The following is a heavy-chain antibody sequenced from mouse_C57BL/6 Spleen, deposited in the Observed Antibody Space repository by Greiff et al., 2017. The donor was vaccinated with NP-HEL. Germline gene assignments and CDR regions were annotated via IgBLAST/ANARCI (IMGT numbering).Heavy chain of an antibody. J-gene: IGHJ2*01. D-gene: IGHD1-1*02. CDR1: GYTFTSYW. V-gene: IGHV1-50*01. CDR2: IDPSDSYT. CDR3: ARPTGGRFAY. Sequence: VQLQQPGAELVKPGASVKLSCKASGYTFTSYWMQWVKQRPGQGLEWIGEIDPSDSYTNYNQKFKGKSTLTVDKSSSTAYMQLSSLTSEDSAVDYCARPTGGRFAYWGQGTTVTVS.